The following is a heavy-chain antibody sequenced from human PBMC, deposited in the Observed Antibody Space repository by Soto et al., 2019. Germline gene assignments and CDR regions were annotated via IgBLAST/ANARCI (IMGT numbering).Heavy chain of an antibody. J-gene: IGHJ2*01. V-gene: IGHV4-59*01. CDR3: ARDRVTFDL. CDR2: IYYSGST. Sequence: QVQLQESGPGLVKPSETLSLTCTVSGGSISSYYWSWIRQPPGKGLEWIGYIYYSGSTNYNPSLKNRVTISVDTSKNQFSLKLSSVTAADTAVYYCARDRVTFDLWGRGTLVTVSS. D-gene: IGHD5-18*01. CDR1: GGSISSYY.